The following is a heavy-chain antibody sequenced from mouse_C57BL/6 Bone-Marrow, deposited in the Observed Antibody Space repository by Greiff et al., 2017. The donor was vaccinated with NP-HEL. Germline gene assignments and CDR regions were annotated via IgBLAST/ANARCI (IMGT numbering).Heavy chain of an antibody. V-gene: IGHV1-76*01. Sequence: VQLQQSGAELVRPGASVKLSCKASGYTFTDYYINWVKQRPGQGLEWIARIYPGSGNTYYNEKFKGKATLTAEKSSSTAYMQLSSLTSEDSAVYFCARDYGSSYGYWYFDVWGTGTTVTVSS. CDR2: IYPGSGNT. D-gene: IGHD1-1*01. CDR1: GYTFTDYY. CDR3: ARDYGSSYGYWYFDV. J-gene: IGHJ1*03.